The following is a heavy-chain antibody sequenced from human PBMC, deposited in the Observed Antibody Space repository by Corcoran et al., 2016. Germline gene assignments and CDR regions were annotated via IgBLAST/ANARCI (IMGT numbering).Heavy chain of an antibody. CDR3: ARDRGVGSWALKY. D-gene: IGHD3-10*01. Sequence: EVQLVESGGGLVQPGGSLRLSCAASGFTFSSYWMSWVRQAPGKGLEWVANIKQDGSEKYYVDSVKGRFTISRDNAKNSLYLQMNSLRAEDTAVYYCARDRGVGSWALKYCGQGILVTVSS. CDR2: IKQDGSEK. V-gene: IGHV3-7*01. J-gene: IGHJ4*02. CDR1: GFTFSSYW.